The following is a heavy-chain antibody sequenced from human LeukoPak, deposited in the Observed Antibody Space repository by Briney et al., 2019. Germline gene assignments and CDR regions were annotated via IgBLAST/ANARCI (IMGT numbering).Heavy chain of an antibody. CDR1: GFTFSSYA. CDR2: ISGSGGSR. J-gene: IGHJ4*02. CDR3: PKTAYDILTGYSGDY. D-gene: IGHD3-9*01. V-gene: IGHV3-23*01. Sequence: GGSLRISCAAPGFTFSSYAMSLVRQAPVKELEWVSAISGSGGSRSYADSVKGRFTISRDNSKNTLYLQMNSLRAEDTVFFYRPKTAYDILTGYSGDYWGQGTLVTVSS.